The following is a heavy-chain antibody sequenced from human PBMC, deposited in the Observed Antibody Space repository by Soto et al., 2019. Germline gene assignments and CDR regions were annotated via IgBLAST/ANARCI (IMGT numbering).Heavy chain of an antibody. Sequence: TSETLSLTCTVSGGSISSGGYYWSWIRQHPGKGLEWIGYIYYSGSTYYNPSLKSRVTISVDTSKNQFSLKLSSVTAADTAVYYCATVEGAYFDYWGQGTLVTVSS. D-gene: IGHD3-16*01. CDR3: ATVEGAYFDY. CDR2: IYYSGST. V-gene: IGHV4-31*03. J-gene: IGHJ4*02. CDR1: GGSISSGGYY.